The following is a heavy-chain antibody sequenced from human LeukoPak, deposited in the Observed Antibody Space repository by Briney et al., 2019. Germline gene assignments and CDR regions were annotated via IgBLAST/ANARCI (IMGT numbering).Heavy chain of an antibody. CDR3: ARDTYYYDSSGYRPFDY. D-gene: IGHD3-22*01. J-gene: IGHJ4*02. V-gene: IGHV4-59*01. CDR2: IYYSGSI. Sequence: SETLSLTCTVSGGSISSYYWSWIRQPPGKGLEWIGYIYYSGSINYNPSLKSRVTISVDTSKNQFSLKLSSVTAADTAVYYCARDTYYYDSSGYRPFDYWGQGTLVTVSS. CDR1: GGSISSYY.